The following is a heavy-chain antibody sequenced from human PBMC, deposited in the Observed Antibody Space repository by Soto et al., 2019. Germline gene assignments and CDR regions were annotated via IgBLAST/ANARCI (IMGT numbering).Heavy chain of an antibody. D-gene: IGHD3-10*01. Sequence: SETLSLTCTVSGGSISSYYWSWIRQHPGKGLEWIGYIYYSGSTYYNPSLKSRVTISVDTSKNQFSLKLSSVTAADTAVYYCARDHYGSGSPRRGYNWFDPWGQGTLVTVSS. CDR3: ARDHYGSGSPRRGYNWFDP. J-gene: IGHJ5*02. CDR1: GGSISSYY. V-gene: IGHV4-59*06. CDR2: IYYSGST.